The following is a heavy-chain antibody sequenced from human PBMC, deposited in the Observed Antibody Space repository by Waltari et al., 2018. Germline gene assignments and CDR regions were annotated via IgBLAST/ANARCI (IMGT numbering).Heavy chain of an antibody. CDR2: ISYSGIT. Sequence: QVQLQESGPGLVKPSETLSLTCTVSGGSINNYYWSWIRQPPGKRLEWIGYISYSGITDYNSPLESRVTRSVDTSRSQFSLKLRSVTDADTATYYCVRGCAGGACYSDTYYSMDVWGKGTTVTVSS. CDR1: GGSINNYY. V-gene: IGHV4-59*04. CDR3: VRGCAGGACYSDTYYSMDV. D-gene: IGHD2-21*02. J-gene: IGHJ6*03.